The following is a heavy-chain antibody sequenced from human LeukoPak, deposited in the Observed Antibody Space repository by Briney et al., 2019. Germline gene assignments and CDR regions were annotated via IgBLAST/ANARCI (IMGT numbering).Heavy chain of an antibody. CDR1: GFTFSSYS. J-gene: IGHJ4*02. Sequence: GGSLRLSCAASGFTFSSYSMNWVRQAPGKGLEWVSYISSSSSTIYYADSVKSRFTISGDNAKNSLYLQMNSLRAEDAAVYYCARWGDYGGNSLDYWGQGTLVTVSS. CDR2: ISSSSSTI. CDR3: ARWGDYGGNSLDY. D-gene: IGHD4-23*01. V-gene: IGHV3-48*01.